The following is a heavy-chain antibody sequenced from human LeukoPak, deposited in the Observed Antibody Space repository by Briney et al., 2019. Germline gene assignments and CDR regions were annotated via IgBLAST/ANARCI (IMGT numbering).Heavy chain of an antibody. CDR1: GFTFSSYS. J-gene: IGHJ3*02. V-gene: IGHV3-48*01. D-gene: IGHD5-12*01. Sequence: GGSLRLSCAASGFTFSSYSMNWVRQAPGMRLEWVSYISSGSGTIYYADSVKGRFTISRDNSKNTLYLQMNSLRAEDTAVYYCAKDLLIVATIPDAFDIWGQGTMVTVSS. CDR3: AKDLLIVATIPDAFDI. CDR2: ISSGSGTI.